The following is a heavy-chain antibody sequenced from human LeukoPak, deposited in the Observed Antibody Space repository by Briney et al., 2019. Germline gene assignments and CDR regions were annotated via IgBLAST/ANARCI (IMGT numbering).Heavy chain of an antibody. J-gene: IGHJ3*02. CDR2: IWYDGSKN. CDR3: ARVSGSYSVFDI. CDR1: GFTFSTYW. Sequence: GGSLRLSCAASGFTFSTYWMNWYRQAPGKGLEWVAVIWYDGSKNYSADSVKGRFTISRDNSKNTLFLQMNTLRADDTAVYYCARVSGSYSVFDIWGQGTMVTVSS. D-gene: IGHD1-26*01. V-gene: IGHV3-33*08.